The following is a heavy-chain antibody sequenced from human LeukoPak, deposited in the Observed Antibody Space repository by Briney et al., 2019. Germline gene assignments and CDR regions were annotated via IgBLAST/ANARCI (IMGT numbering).Heavy chain of an antibody. J-gene: IGHJ4*02. CDR2: INHSGST. CDR3: ARGAGEYSYGYDY. Sequence: SETLSLTCAVYGGSFSGYYWSWIRQPPGKGLEWIGEINHSGSTNYNPSLKSRVTISVDTSKNQFALKLSSVTAADTAVYYCARGAGEYSYGYDYWGQGTLVTVSS. V-gene: IGHV4-34*01. CDR1: GGSFSGYY. D-gene: IGHD5-18*01.